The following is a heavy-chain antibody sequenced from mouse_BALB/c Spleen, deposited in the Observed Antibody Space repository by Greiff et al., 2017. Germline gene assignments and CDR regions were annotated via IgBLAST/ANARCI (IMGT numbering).Heavy chain of an antibody. D-gene: IGHD1-1*01. Sequence: EVQLQQSGAELVKPGASVKLSCTASGFNIKDTYMHWVKQRPEQGLEWIGRIDPANGNTKYDPKFQGKATITADTSSNTAYLQLSSLTSEDTAVYYCASIYYYGSSSYYFDYWGQGTTLTVSS. V-gene: IGHV14-3*02. CDR2: IDPANGNT. CDR3: ASIYYYGSSSYYFDY. J-gene: IGHJ2*01. CDR1: GFNIKDTY.